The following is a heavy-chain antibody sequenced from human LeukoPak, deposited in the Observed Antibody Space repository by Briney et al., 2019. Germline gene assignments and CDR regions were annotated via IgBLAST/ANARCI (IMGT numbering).Heavy chain of an antibody. J-gene: IGHJ5*02. CDR3: ARQGDYDSSGYYPNWFDP. Sequence: GESLKISCKGSGYSFTSYWIGWVRQMPGKGLEWMGIIYPGDSGTRYSPSFQGQVTISADKSISTAYLQWSSLKASDTAMYYCARQGDYDSSGYYPNWFDPWGQGTLVTVSS. CDR1: GYSFTSYW. V-gene: IGHV5-51*01. CDR2: IYPGDSGT. D-gene: IGHD3-22*01.